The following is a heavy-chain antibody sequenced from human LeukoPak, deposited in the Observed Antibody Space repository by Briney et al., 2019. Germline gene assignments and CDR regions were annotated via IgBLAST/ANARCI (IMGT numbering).Heavy chain of an antibody. CDR3: ARGWSGSYLFISGYYYYMDV. CDR1: GYTFTSYD. D-gene: IGHD1-26*01. CDR2: MNPNSGNT. Sequence: ASVKVSCKASGYTFTSYDINWVRQATGQGLEWMGWMNPNSGNTGYAQKFQGRVTITRNTSISTAYMVLSSLRSEDTAVYYCARGWSGSYLFISGYYYYMDVWGKGTTVTVSS. V-gene: IGHV1-8*03. J-gene: IGHJ6*03.